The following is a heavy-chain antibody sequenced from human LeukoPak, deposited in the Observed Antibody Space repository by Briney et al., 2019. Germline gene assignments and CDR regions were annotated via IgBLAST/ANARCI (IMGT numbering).Heavy chain of an antibody. J-gene: IGHJ4*02. Sequence: ASVKVSCKASGGTFSSYAISWVRQAPGQGLEWMGGIIPIFGTANYAQKFQGRVTITADESTSTAYMELSGLRSEDTAVYYCARDGYSSSSFTPFDYWGQGTLVTVSS. CDR3: ARDGYSSSSFTPFDY. V-gene: IGHV1-69*13. D-gene: IGHD6-6*01. CDR1: GGTFSSYA. CDR2: IIPIFGTA.